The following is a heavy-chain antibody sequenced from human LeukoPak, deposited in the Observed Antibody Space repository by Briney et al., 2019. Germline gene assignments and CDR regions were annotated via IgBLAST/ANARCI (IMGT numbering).Heavy chain of an antibody. J-gene: IGHJ3*02. V-gene: IGHV3-21*01. CDR2: ITSSSRYM. D-gene: IGHD1-26*01. CDR1: GFTCSSYS. Sequence: GGSLRLSCAASGFTCSSYSMNWVRQAPGKGLEWVSSITSSSRYMYYADSVKGRFTISRDNAKNSLYLQMSSLRAEDTAMYYCARDPSYRGTDAFDIWGQGTMVTVSS. CDR3: ARDPSYRGTDAFDI.